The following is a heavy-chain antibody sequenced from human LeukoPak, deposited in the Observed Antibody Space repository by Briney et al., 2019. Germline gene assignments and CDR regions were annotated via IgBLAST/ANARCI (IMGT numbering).Heavy chain of an antibody. D-gene: IGHD3-22*01. J-gene: IGHJ4*02. CDR3: AREVSEGFDF. Sequence: GGSLRLSCTASGFTFSGYSMNWIRQAPGKGLEWVSSFGTRSTSVYHAGSVKGRFAISRDNAKNSLYLQMNSLRAEDTVLYYCAREVSEGFDFWGQGTLVTVSS. V-gene: IGHV3-21*01. CDR1: GFTFSGYS. CDR2: FGTRSTSV.